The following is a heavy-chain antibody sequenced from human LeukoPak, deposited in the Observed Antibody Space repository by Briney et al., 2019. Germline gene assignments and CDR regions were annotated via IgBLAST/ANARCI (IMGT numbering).Heavy chain of an antibody. D-gene: IGHD3-22*01. J-gene: IGHJ4*02. CDR3: AREVSEGFDF. Sequence: GGSLRLSCTASGFTFSGYSMNWIRQAPGKGLEWVSSFGTRSTSVYHAGSVKGRFAISRDNAKNSLYLQMNSLRAEDTVLYYCAREVSEGFDFWGQGTLVTVSS. V-gene: IGHV3-21*01. CDR1: GFTFSGYS. CDR2: FGTRSTSV.